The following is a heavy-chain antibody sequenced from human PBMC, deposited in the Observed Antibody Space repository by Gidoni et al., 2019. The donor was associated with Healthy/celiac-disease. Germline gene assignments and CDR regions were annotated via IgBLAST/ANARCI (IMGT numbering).Heavy chain of an antibody. CDR3: AKGAGIAVSPRSLGYYYMDV. CDR2: ISYDGSNK. CDR1: GFPFSSYG. J-gene: IGHJ6*03. Sequence: QVQLVESGGGVVQPGRSLLLSCAASGFPFSSYGMPWVRQAPGKGLEWVAVISYDGSNKYYADSVKGRFTISRDNSKNMLYLQMNSLRAEDTAVYYCAKGAGIAVSPRSLGYYYMDVWGKGTTVTVSS. V-gene: IGHV3-30*18. D-gene: IGHD6-13*01.